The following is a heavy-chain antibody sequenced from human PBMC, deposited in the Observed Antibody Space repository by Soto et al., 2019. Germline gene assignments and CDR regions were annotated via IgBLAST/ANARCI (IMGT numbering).Heavy chain of an antibody. V-gene: IGHV4-30-4*01. CDR2: IYYSGST. CDR1: GGSISSGDYY. Sequence: PSETLSLTCTVSGGSISSGDYYWSWIRQPPGKGLEWIGYIYYSGSTYYNPSLKSRVTISVDTSKNQFSLKLSSVTAADTAVYYCARLVVTAPFDYWGQGTLVTVSS. J-gene: IGHJ4*02. D-gene: IGHD2-21*02. CDR3: ARLVVTAPFDY.